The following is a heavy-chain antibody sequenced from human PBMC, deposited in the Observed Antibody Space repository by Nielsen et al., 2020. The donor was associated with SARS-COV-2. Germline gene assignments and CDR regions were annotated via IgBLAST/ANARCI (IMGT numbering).Heavy chain of an antibody. CDR2: IIHFFPTT. Sequence: SVKVSCKASGCTFSSYAISWVRQAPGQGLEWMGGIIHFFPTTNYAEKFPGRVTITADKSTGTAYMELSRLRSEDTAVYYCAREFYADSAVSSSIYGMDVWGQGTTVTVSS. CDR3: AREFYADSAVSSSIYGMDV. V-gene: IGHV1-69*06. D-gene: IGHD2/OR15-2a*01. CDR1: GCTFSSYA. J-gene: IGHJ6*02.